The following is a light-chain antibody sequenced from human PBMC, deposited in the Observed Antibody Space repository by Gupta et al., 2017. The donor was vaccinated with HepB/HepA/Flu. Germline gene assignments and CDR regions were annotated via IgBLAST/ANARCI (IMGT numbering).Light chain of an antibody. CDR1: SSNIGNNA. Sequence: QSVLTQPPSVSEAPRQRVTISCSGRSSNIGNNAVNWYQQLPGKAPKLLIYYEDLHPSGVSDRFSGSKSGTSASLAISGLQSEEEADYYCAAWDDSLNGVVFGGGTKLTVL. J-gene: IGLJ2*01. V-gene: IGLV1-36*01. CDR2: YED. CDR3: AAWDDSLNGVV.